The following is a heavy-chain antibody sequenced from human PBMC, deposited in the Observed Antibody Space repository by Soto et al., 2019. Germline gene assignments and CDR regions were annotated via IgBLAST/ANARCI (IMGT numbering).Heavy chain of an antibody. J-gene: IGHJ6*03. CDR3: ARNPSRSVGYYYSYYMDV. Sequence: QVQLVQSGAEVKKPGASVKVSCKASGYTFTDYGINWVRQAPGQGLEWMGWISSYNGKTDYAQHLQGRVTMTTDTSTNTAYMELGGLRSDDTAVYYCARNPSRSVGYYYSYYMDVWGRGTTVTVSS. D-gene: IGHD1-26*01. V-gene: IGHV1-18*01. CDR1: GYTFTDYG. CDR2: ISSYNGKT.